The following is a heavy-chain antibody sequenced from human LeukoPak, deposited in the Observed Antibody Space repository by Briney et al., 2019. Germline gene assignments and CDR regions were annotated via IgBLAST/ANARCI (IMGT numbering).Heavy chain of an antibody. D-gene: IGHD1-26*01. Sequence: ASVKVSCKASGYTFTSYYMHWVRQAPGQGLEWMGWINPNSGGTNYAQKFQGRVTMTRDTSISTAYMELSRLRSDDTAVYYCARDEWELLRGVGYWGQGTLVTVSS. CDR2: INPNSGGT. CDR1: GYTFTSYY. J-gene: IGHJ4*02. CDR3: ARDEWELLRGVGY. V-gene: IGHV1-2*02.